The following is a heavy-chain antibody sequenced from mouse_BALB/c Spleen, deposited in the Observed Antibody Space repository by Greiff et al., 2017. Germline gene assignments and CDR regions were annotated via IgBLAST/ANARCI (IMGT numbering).Heavy chain of an antibody. CDR1: GYTFTSYW. J-gene: IGHJ3*01. D-gene: IGHD1-1*01. Sequence: QVQLQQSGAELVKPGASVKLSCKASGYTFTSYWMHWVKQRPGQGLEWIGEINPSNGRTNYNEKFKSKATLTVDKSSSTAYMQLSSLTSEDSAVYYCARFDTTASFAYWGQGTLVTVSA. CDR2: INPSNGRT. V-gene: IGHV1S81*02. CDR3: ARFDTTASFAY.